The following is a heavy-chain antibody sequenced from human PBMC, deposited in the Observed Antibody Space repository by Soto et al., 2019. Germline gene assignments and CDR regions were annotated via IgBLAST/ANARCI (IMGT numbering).Heavy chain of an antibody. D-gene: IGHD3-10*01. J-gene: IGHJ4*02. Sequence: SETLSLTCTVSGGSTTSDYWSWIRQPPGKGLEWLGYIFHSLGAKYNPSLGSRGTISLDTSKNQLSLSLRSVTAADTAVYCCVRDLNGSGDYWGQGTLVTVSS. CDR3: VRDLNGSGDY. V-gene: IGHV4-59*01. CDR2: IFHSLGA. CDR1: GGSTTSDY.